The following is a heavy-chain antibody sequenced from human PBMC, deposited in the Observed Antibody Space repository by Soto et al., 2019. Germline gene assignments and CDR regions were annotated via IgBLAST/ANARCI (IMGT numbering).Heavy chain of an antibody. CDR3: ARRTVTTIERAAFDI. J-gene: IGHJ3*02. CDR1: GGSFSGYY. Sequence: QVQLQQWGAGLLKPSETLSLTCAVYGGSFSGYYWSWIRQPPGKGLEWIGEINHSGSTNYNPSLKRRVTISVDTSKNQFSLKLSSVTAADTAVYYCARRTVTTIERAAFDIWGQGTMVTVSS. CDR2: INHSGST. D-gene: IGHD4-17*01. V-gene: IGHV4-34*01.